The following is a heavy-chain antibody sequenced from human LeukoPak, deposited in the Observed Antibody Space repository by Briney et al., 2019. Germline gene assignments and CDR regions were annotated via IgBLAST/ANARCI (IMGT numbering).Heavy chain of an antibody. CDR1: GGSISSGSYY. V-gene: IGHV4-61*02. D-gene: IGHD3-9*01. Sequence: SETLSLTCTVSGGSISSGSYYWSWIRQPAGKGLEWIGRIYTSGSTNYNPSLKSRVTISVDTSKNQFSLKLSSVTAADTAVYYCARAGLRYFDWLGNNWFDPWGQGTLVTVSS. CDR3: ARAGLRYFDWLGNNWFDP. CDR2: IYTSGST. J-gene: IGHJ5*02.